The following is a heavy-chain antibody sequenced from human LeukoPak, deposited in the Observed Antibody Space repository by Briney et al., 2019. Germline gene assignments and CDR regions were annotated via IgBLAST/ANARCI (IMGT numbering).Heavy chain of an antibody. D-gene: IGHD3-10*01. V-gene: IGHV4-59*12. CDR1: GGSISSYY. J-gene: IGHJ6*02. CDR3: ARGRRVWFGEWNYYYGMDV. Sequence: SETLSLTCTVSGGSISSYYWSWIRQPPGRGLEWIGCIYYSGSTNYNPSLKSRVTISVDTSKNQFSLKLSSVTAADTAVYYCARGRRVWFGEWNYYYGMDVWGQGTTVTVSS. CDR2: IYYSGST.